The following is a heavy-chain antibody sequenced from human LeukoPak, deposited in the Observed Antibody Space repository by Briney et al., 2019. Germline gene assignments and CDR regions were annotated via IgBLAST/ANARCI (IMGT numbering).Heavy chain of an antibody. V-gene: IGHV4-39*01. Sequence: SETLSLTCSVFGDSVSRSDSYWDWIRQPPGKGLEWIGTIYYSGRTYYSPSLKSRVTMSVDPSNNQFSLNLRSVTAADTAVYYCARRRYYDGSGYLEWGQGTLLSVS. CDR3: ARRRYYDGSGYLE. CDR2: IYYSGRT. CDR1: GDSVSRSDSY. D-gene: IGHD3-22*01. J-gene: IGHJ1*01.